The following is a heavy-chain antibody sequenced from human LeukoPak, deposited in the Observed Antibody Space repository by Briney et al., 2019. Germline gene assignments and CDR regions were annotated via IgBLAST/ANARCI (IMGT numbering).Heavy chain of an antibody. CDR2: IYSGGST. V-gene: IGHV3-66*01. D-gene: IGHD7-27*01. CDR3: ARGGVGKKDLYNWFDP. Sequence: GGSLRLSCAASGFTVSSNYMSWVRQAPGKGLEWVSVIYSGGSTYYADSVKGRFTISRDNSKNTLYLQMNSLRAEDTAVYYCARGGVGKKDLYNWFDPWGQGTLVTVSS. J-gene: IGHJ5*02. CDR1: GFTVSSNY.